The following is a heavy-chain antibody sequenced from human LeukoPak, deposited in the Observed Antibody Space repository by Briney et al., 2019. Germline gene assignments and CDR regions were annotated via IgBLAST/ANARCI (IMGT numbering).Heavy chain of an antibody. D-gene: IGHD1-26*01. CDR2: IYSGGST. J-gene: IGHJ6*02. CDR3: ARDRFSGSYYSYYGMDV. Sequence: GGSLRLSCAASGFTVSSNYMSWVRQAPGKGLEWVSVIYSGGSTYYADSVKGGFTISRDNSKNTLYLQMNSLRAEDTAVYYCARDRFSGSYYSYYGMDVWGQGTTVTVSS. CDR1: GFTVSSNY. V-gene: IGHV3-66*01.